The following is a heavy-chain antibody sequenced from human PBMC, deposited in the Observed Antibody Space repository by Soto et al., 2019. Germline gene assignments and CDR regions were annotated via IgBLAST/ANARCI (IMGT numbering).Heavy chain of an antibody. CDR2: IYYSGST. J-gene: IGHJ4*02. CDR1: GGSISSGGYY. D-gene: IGHD6-19*01. CDR3: ARASTTFYSSGWWAAMIYFDY. V-gene: IGHV4-31*03. Sequence: SETLSLTCTVSGGSISSGGYYWSWIRQHPGKGLEWIGYIYYSGSTYYNPSLKSRVTISVDTSKNQFSLKLSSVTAADTAVYYCARASTTFYSSGWWAAMIYFDYWGQGTLVTVSS.